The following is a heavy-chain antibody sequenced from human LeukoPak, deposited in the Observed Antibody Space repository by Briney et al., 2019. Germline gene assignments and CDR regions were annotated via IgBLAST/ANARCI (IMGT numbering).Heavy chain of an antibody. J-gene: IGHJ4*02. V-gene: IGHV3-23*01. Sequence: PGGSLRLSCAASGFTFSSYAMSWVRQAPGKGLEWVSAISGSGGSTYYADSVKGRFTISRDNSKNTLYLQMNSLRAEDTVVYYCASRPFLEWLWAVGYWGQGTLVTVSS. CDR1: GFTFSSYA. CDR2: ISGSGGST. D-gene: IGHD3-3*01. CDR3: ASRPFLEWLWAVGY.